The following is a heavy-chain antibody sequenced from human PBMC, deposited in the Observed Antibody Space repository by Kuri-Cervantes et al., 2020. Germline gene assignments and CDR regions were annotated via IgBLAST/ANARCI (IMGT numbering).Heavy chain of an antibody. CDR1: GYSISSGYY. V-gene: IGHV4-38-2*02. Sequence: SETLSLTCTVSGYSISSGYYWGWIRQPPGKGLEWIGSIYHSGGTYYNPSLKSRVTISVDTSKNQFSLKLSSVTAADTAVYYCARVPGLYCGGDCYDDYWGQGTLVTVSS. J-gene: IGHJ4*02. CDR2: IYHSGGT. D-gene: IGHD2-21*02. CDR3: ARVPGLYCGGDCYDDY.